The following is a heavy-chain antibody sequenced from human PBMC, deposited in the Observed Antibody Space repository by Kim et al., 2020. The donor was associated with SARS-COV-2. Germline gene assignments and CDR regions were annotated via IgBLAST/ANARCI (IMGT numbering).Heavy chain of an antibody. V-gene: IGHV4-34*01. D-gene: IGHD5-18*01. Sequence: SETLSLTCAVYGGSFNGYYWSWIRQPPGKGLEWIGEINHSGSTNYNPSLKSRVTISVDTSKNQFSLKLSSVTAADTAVYYCATNRGRIQLWYSYWGQGTLVTVSS. CDR3: ATNRGRIQLWYSY. CDR1: GGSFNGYY. CDR2: INHSGST. J-gene: IGHJ4*02.